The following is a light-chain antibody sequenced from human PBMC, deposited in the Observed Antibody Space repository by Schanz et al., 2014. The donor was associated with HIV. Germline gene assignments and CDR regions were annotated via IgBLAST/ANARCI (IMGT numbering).Light chain of an antibody. CDR3: QQYNDWPPIT. V-gene: IGKV3-20*01. CDR2: ATS. J-gene: IGKJ5*01. CDR1: QSLSSSY. Sequence: EIVLTQSPGTLSLSPGEGATLSCRASQSLSSSYLAWYQQKRDQPPRLVIYATSTRAAGIPDRFSGTGSGTDFTLTISSLQSEDFAVYYCQQYNDWPPITFGQGTRLEIK.